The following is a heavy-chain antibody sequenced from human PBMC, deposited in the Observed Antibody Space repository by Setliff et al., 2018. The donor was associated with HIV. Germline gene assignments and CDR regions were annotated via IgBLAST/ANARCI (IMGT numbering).Heavy chain of an antibody. D-gene: IGHD3-9*01. CDR3: ARHGASYEFLPYYYPKYSFAY. CDR1: GGSLSSHY. CDR2: IYYSGTT. J-gene: IGHJ4*01. Sequence: SETLSLTCDDNGGSLSSHYWSWIRQSPGKGLEWIGYIYYSGTTHYNPSLKSRVNISMDTSENRFSLRLTSVTAADTAVYYCARHGASYEFLPYYYPKYSFAYWGLGTLVTVSS. V-gene: IGHV4-59*06.